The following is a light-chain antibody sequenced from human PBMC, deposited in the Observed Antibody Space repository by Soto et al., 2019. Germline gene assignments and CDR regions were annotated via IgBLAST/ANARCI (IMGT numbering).Light chain of an antibody. V-gene: IGLV2-14*01. J-gene: IGLJ2*01. CDR3: SSYTSSSTPV. CDR1: SSDVGGYNY. CDR2: EVS. Sequence: QSDLTQPASVSGSPGQSITISCTGTSSDVGGYNYVSWYQQHPDKAPKLMIYEVSNRPSGVSNRFSGSKSGNTASLTISGLQAEDEADYYCSSYTSSSTPVFGGGTQLTVL.